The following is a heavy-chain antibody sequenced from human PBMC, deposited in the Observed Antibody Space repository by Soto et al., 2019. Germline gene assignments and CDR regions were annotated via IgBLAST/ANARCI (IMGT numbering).Heavy chain of an antibody. Sequence: ASETLSLTCTVSGGSISSYYWSWIRQPPGKGLEWIGYIYYSGSTNYNPSLKSRVTISVDTSKNQFSLKLSSVTAADTAVYYCASLRYNWNERHYYYYMDVWGKGTTVTVSS. CDR2: IYYSGST. V-gene: IGHV4-59*08. D-gene: IGHD1-20*01. J-gene: IGHJ6*03. CDR1: GGSISSYY. CDR3: ASLRYNWNERHYYYYMDV.